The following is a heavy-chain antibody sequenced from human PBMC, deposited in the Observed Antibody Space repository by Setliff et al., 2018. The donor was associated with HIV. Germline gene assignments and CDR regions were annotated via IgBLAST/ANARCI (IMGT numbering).Heavy chain of an antibody. CDR3: ARQTRNRYDVLTGYTVL. CDR2: IFYTGST. J-gene: IGHJ4*02. V-gene: IGHV4-39*01. D-gene: IGHD3-9*01. Sequence: SQTLSLTCGVSGDSIISDTYYWGWIRQPPGKGPEWIASIFYTGSTFYTSSLKSRVRISMDKPKNQFSLELTSVTTEDTAVFYCARQTRNRYDVLTGYTVLWGQGILVTVSS. CDR1: GDSIISDTYY.